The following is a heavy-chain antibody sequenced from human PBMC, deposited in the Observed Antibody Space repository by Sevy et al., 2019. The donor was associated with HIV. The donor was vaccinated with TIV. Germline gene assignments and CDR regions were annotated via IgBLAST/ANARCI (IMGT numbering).Heavy chain of an antibody. Sequence: GGSLRLSCAASGFTFSSQAMSWVRQSPGKGQKWVSIISASGDHTYYVDSVKGRFTISRDNSKNTLYLQTNGLRAEDTAVYYCAIEGTHRRRDYGGRGTLVTVSS. J-gene: IGHJ4*02. V-gene: IGHV3-23*01. CDR2: ISASGDHT. CDR1: GFTFSSQA. CDR3: AIEGTHRRRDY.